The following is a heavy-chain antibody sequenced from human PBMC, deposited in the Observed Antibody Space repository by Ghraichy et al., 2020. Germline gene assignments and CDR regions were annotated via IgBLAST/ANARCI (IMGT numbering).Heavy chain of an antibody. CDR1: GFTFSDYY. CDR2: ISTSGSTV. CDR3: ARAYCGADCYSRPFDY. Sequence: GGSLRLSCAASGFTFSDYYMSWIRQATGKGLEWVSYISTSGSTVSYADSVKGRFTISRDNAKNSLFLQMNSLRAEDTAVYYCARAYCGADCYSRPFDYWGQGILVTVSS. D-gene: IGHD2-21*02. V-gene: IGHV3-11*01. J-gene: IGHJ4*02.